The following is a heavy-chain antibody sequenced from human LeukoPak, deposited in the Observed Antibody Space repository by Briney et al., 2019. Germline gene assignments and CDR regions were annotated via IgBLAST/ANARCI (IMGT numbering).Heavy chain of an antibody. D-gene: IGHD3-10*01. J-gene: IGHJ1*01. CDR3: ARGYGSGNYYLNG. Sequence: GESLKISCQGSGYTFTTYWIGWARQMPGKGLEWMGIIYPGDFDTRYNPSFQGQVTISADKSISTAYLQWSSLKASDTAMYGCARGYGSGNYYLNGWGQGTLVTVSS. CDR2: IYPGDFDT. CDR1: GYTFTTYW. V-gene: IGHV5-51*01.